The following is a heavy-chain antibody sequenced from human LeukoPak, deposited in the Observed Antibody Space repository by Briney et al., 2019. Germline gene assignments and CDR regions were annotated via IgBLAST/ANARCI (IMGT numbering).Heavy chain of an antibody. V-gene: IGHV1-18*01. CDR3: ARDRCSSTSCYLLAPLGSSPDAFDI. J-gene: IGHJ3*02. CDR2: ISAYNGNT. CDR1: GYTFTSYG. D-gene: IGHD2-2*01. Sequence: GASVKVSCKASGYTFTSYGISWVRQAPGQGLEWMGWISAYNGNTNYAQKLQGRVTMTTDTSTSTAYMELRSLRSDDTAVYYCARDRCSSTSCYLLAPLGSSPDAFDIWGQGTMVTVSS.